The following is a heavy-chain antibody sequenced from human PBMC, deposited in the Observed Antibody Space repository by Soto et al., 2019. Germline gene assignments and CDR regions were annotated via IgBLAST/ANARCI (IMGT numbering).Heavy chain of an antibody. Sequence: ILSCAASGFTFSSYAMHWVRQAPGKGLEWVAVISYDGSNKYYADSVKGRFTISRDNSKNTLYLQMNSLRAEDTAVYYCAREGPVDGTKSPNSFDPWGQGTLVTVSS. D-gene: IGHD6-19*01. CDR3: AREGPVDGTKSPNSFDP. V-gene: IGHV3-30-3*01. J-gene: IGHJ5*02. CDR2: ISYDGSNK. CDR1: GFTFSSYA.